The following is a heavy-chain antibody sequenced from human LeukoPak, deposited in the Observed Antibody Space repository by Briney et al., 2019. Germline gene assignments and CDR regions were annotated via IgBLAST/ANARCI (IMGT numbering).Heavy chain of an antibody. J-gene: IGHJ6*03. CDR2: INSDGSST. Sequence: PGGSLRLSCAASGFTFSSYWMHWVRQAPGKGLVWVSRINSDGSSTSYADSVEGRFTISRDNAKNTLYLQMNSLGAEDTAVHYCARDYAGYSSRFGYYYYMDVWGKGTAVTVSS. CDR3: ARDYAGYSSRFGYYYYMDV. D-gene: IGHD5-18*01. CDR1: GFTFSSYW. V-gene: IGHV3-74*01.